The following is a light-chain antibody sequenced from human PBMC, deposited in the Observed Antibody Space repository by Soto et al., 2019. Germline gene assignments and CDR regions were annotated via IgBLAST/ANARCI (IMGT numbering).Light chain of an antibody. Sequence: QSALTQPASVSGSPGQSITISCTGTSSDVGGYNYVYWYQQHPGKAPKLMIYGVTKRPSGVSNRFSGSKSGNTASLTISGLQAADDADYYCSSYTSSTTRSVVFGGGTKLTVL. CDR2: GVT. CDR3: SSYTSSTTRSVV. J-gene: IGLJ2*01. V-gene: IGLV2-14*01. CDR1: SSDVGGYNY.